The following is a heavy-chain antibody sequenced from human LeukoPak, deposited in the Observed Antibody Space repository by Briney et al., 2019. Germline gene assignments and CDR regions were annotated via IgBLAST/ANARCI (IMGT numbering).Heavy chain of an antibody. D-gene: IGHD7-27*01. CDR1: GFTFRTYG. CDR2: ITGSSTWT. V-gene: IGHV3-23*01. CDR3: ARELVSLGTGYFDL. J-gene: IGHJ2*01. Sequence: RGGSLRLSCEASGFTFRTYGMTWVRQAPGKGLEWVSGITGSSTWTYYADSVRGRFTISRDNSKNTLHLQMNNLTADDTAIYYCARELVSLGTGYFDLWGRGTLVTVSS.